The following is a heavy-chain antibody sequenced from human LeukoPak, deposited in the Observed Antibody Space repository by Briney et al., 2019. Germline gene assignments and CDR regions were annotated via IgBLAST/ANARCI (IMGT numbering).Heavy chain of an antibody. CDR3: ARINELEQFDY. CDR2: IIGSGGST. V-gene: IGHV3-23*01. J-gene: IGHJ4*02. CDR1: GFTFSSYA. D-gene: IGHD1/OR15-1a*01. Sequence: GGSLRLSCAASGFTFSSYAMSWVRQAPGKGLEWVSAIIGSGGSTYYADSVEGRFTVSRDNSKNTLYLQMNSLRAEDTAVYYCARINELEQFDYWGQGTLVTVSS.